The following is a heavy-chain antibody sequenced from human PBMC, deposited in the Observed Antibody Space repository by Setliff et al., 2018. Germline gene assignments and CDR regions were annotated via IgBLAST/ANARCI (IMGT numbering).Heavy chain of an antibody. CDR2: IDRDDDK. J-gene: IGHJ6*03. CDR3: ARAKLSYYYMDV. Sequence: TLSLTCTVSGGSINNYHWNWIRQPPGQALEWLARIDRDDDKYYSTSLKTRLTISKDTSKNQVVLTMTNMDPVDTATYYCARAKLSYYYMDVWGKGTTVTVSS. D-gene: IGHD2-15*01. V-gene: IGHV2-70*11. CDR1: GGSINNYH.